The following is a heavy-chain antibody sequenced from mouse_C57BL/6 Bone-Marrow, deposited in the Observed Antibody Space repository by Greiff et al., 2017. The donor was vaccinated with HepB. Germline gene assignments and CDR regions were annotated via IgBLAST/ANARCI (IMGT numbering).Heavy chain of an antibody. Sequence: VQLQESGAELVKPGASVKMSCKASGYTFTSYWITWVKQRPGQGLEWIGDIYPGCGSTNYNEKFKSKATLTVDTSSSTAYMPLISLTTEDSAVYSCSKFYDGYCFAYWGQGTLVTVSA. CDR1: GYTFTSYW. D-gene: IGHD2-3*01. V-gene: IGHV1-55*01. J-gene: IGHJ3*01. CDR3: SKFYDGYCFAY. CDR2: IYPGCGST.